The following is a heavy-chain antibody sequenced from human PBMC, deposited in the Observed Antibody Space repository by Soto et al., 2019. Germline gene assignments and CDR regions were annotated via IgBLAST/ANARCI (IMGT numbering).Heavy chain of an antibody. CDR2: IYYNGNT. CDR1: GGSISNHY. CDR3: TRANWYSEY. Sequence: QVQLQESGPGLVKPSETLSLTCTVSGGSISNHYWSWIRQPPGKGLEWIGYIYYNGNTNYNPSLXXXXXXXXXXXXXXXXXXXXTVTAADTAVYYCTRANWYSEYWGQGTLVTVSS. V-gene: IGHV4-59*11. J-gene: IGHJ4*02. D-gene: IGHD7-27*01.